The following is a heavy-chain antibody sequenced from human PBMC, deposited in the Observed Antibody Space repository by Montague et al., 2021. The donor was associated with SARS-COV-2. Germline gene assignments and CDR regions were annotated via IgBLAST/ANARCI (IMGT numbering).Heavy chain of an antibody. J-gene: IGHJ6*02. V-gene: IGHV4-59*01. CDR3: ARGLSRYSSGKTPFLHSEMDV. D-gene: IGHD6-19*01. CDR1: GGSISSYY. Sequence: SETLSLTCTVSGGSISSYYWSWIRQPPGKGLEWIGYIYYSGSTNYNPSLKSRVTISVDTSKNQFSLKQSSVTAADTAVYYCARGLSRYSSGKTPFLHSEMDVWGQGTTVTVSS. CDR2: IYYSGST.